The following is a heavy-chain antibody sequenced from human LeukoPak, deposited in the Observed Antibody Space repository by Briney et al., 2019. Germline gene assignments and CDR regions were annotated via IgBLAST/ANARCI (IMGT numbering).Heavy chain of an antibody. V-gene: IGHV3-23*01. J-gene: IGHJ4*02. D-gene: IGHD5-18*01. Sequence: GGSLRLSCAASGFTFSSYAMSWVRQAPGKGLEWVSAISGSGSSTYYADSVKGRFTISRDNSKNTLYLQMNSLRAEDTTAYYCARGGCSYGYGYFDYWGQGTLVTVSS. CDR3: ARGGCSYGYGYFDY. CDR2: ISGSGSST. CDR1: GFTFSSYA.